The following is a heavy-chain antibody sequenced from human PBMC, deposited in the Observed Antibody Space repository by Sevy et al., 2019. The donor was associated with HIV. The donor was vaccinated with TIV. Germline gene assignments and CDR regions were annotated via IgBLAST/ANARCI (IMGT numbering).Heavy chain of an antibody. D-gene: IGHD6-13*01. J-gene: IGHJ6*02. Sequence: GGSLRLSCAASGLRFSNYNMNWVRQAPGQGLEWVACISNSSSYIYYVDSVKGRFTISRDNAKNSQYLQMNSLRAEDTAVYYCASEKEQLVLWPYYGMDVWGQGTTVTVSS. CDR2: ISNSSSYI. V-gene: IGHV3-21*01. CDR3: ASEKEQLVLWPYYGMDV. CDR1: GLRFSNYN.